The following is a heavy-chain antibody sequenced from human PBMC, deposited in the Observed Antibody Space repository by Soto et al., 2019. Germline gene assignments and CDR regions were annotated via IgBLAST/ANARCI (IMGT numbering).Heavy chain of an antibody. CDR2: ISYDGSNK. J-gene: IGHJ4*02. D-gene: IGHD3-3*01. CDR3: ARTLTIFGVVTFFDY. V-gene: IGHV3-30-3*01. Sequence: PGGSLRLSCAASGFTFSSFALHWVRQAPGKGLEWVAVISYDGSNKYYADSVKGRFIISRDNSKNTLYLQMNSLRAEDTAVYYCARTLTIFGVVTFFDYWGRGTLVTVSS. CDR1: GFTFSSFA.